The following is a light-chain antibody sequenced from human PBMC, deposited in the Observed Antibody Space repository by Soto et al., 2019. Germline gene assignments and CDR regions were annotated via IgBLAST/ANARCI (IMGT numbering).Light chain of an antibody. Sequence: ESVLTQSPGTLSLSPGERATLSCRASQSVSSNLAWYQQKPGQAPRLLIYGASNRATGIPDRFSGSGSGTDFTLTISRLEPEDFAVYYCQQYGSSGTFGHGTKVDIK. CDR1: QSVSSN. CDR2: GAS. V-gene: IGKV3-20*01. J-gene: IGKJ1*01. CDR3: QQYGSSGT.